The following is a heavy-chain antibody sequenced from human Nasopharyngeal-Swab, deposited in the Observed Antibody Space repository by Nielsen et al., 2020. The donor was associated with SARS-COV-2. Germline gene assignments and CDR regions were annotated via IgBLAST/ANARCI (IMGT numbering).Heavy chain of an antibody. V-gene: IGHV3-74*01. Sequence: WIRQPPGKGLVWVSRINSDGSSTTYADSVKGRFTISRDNAKNTRDRQMNSRRAEETAVEDCARARDGYNLAYWGQGTLVTVSS. CDR2: INSDGSST. D-gene: IGHD5-24*01. J-gene: IGHJ4*02. CDR3: ARARDGYNLAY.